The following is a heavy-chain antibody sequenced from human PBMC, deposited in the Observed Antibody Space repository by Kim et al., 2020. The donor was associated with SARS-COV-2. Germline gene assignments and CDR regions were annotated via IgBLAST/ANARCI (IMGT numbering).Heavy chain of an antibody. D-gene: IGHD4-17*01. J-gene: IGHJ3*02. V-gene: IGHV1-8*01. Sequence: GYAQKFQGRVTMTRNTSISTAYMELSSLRSEDTAVYYCARGRTRLRAFDIWGQGTMVTVSS. CDR3: ARGRTRLRAFDI.